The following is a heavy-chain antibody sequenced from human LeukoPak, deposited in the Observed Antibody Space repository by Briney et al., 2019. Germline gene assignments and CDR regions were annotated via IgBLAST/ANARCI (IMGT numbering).Heavy chain of an antibody. D-gene: IGHD3-10*01. CDR1: GFTFDDYA. CDR2: ISWNSGSI. CDR3: AKTRAFGELLYFDY. J-gene: IGHJ4*02. V-gene: IGHV3-9*01. Sequence: GGSLRLSCAASGFTFDDYAMHWVRQAPGKGLEWVSGISWNSGSIGYADSVKGRFTISRDNAKNSLYLQMNSLRAEDTALYYCAKTRAFGELLYFDYWGQGTLVTVSS.